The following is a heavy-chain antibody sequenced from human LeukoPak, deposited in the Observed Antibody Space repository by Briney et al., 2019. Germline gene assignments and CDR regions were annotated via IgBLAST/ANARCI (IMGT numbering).Heavy chain of an antibody. CDR2: IYYSGST. CDR3: ARHEPGYSSSWQYYFDY. Sequence: SETLSLICTVSGGSISSSSYYWGWIRQPPGKGLEWIGSIYYSGSTYYNPSLKSQVTISVDTSKNQFSLKLSSVTAADTALYYCARHEPGYSSSWQYYFDYWGQGTLVTVSS. V-gene: IGHV4-39*01. J-gene: IGHJ4*02. CDR1: GGSISSSSYY. D-gene: IGHD6-13*01.